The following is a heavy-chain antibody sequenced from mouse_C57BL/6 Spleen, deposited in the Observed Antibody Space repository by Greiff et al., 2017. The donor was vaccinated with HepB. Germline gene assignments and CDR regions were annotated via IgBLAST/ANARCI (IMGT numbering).Heavy chain of an antibody. CDR3: TPITTVVATDWYFDV. CDR2: IYPGNSDT. CDR1: GYTFTSYW. J-gene: IGHJ1*03. D-gene: IGHD1-1*01. Sequence: VQLQQSGTVLARPGASVKMSCKTSGYTFTSYWMHWVKQRPGQGLEWIGAIYPGNSDTSYNQKFKGKAKLTAVTSASTAYMELSSLTNEDSAVYYCTPITTVVATDWYFDVWGTRTTVTVSS. V-gene: IGHV1-5*01.